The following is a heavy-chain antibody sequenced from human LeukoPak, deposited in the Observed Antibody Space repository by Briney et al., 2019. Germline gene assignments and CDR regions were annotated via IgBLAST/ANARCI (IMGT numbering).Heavy chain of an antibody. CDR2: IYSSGYT. CDR1: GGAIRSHY. CDR3: ARGEHSVDS. Sequence: SETLSLTCTVSGGAIRSHYWNWIRQPAGKGLEWIGRIYSSGYTNDNPFLKSRITMSVDMSKNQFSLRLNSVTAADTAVYYCARGEHSVDSWGQGMLVTISS. J-gene: IGHJ4*02. D-gene: IGHD1/OR15-1a*01. V-gene: IGHV4-4*07.